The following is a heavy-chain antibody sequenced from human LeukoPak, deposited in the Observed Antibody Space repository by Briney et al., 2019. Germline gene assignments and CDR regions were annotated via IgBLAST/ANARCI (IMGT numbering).Heavy chain of an antibody. V-gene: IGHV1-46*01. CDR1: GYTFTSYY. CDR3: ARASMSHAFDI. Sequence: ASVKVSCKASGYTFTSYYMHWVRQAPGQGLEWMGIINPSGGSTGYAQKFQGRVTMTRDTSTSTVYMELSSLRSEDTAVYYCARASMSHAFDIWGQGTMVTVSS. CDR2: INPSGGST. J-gene: IGHJ3*02.